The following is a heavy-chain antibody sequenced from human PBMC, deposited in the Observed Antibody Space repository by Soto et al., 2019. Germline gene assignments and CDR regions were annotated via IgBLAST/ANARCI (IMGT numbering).Heavy chain of an antibody. V-gene: IGHV3-66*01. J-gene: IGHJ4*02. Sequence: EVQLVESGGGLVQPGGSLRLSCAASGFTVSSNYMTWVRQAPGKGLEWVSVIYSGGSTYYADSVKDRFTISRDNSKNTRYLQMNSLRAEDTAVYYCARYSSGWFFDYWGQGTLVTVSS. CDR1: GFTVSSNY. D-gene: IGHD6-19*01. CDR3: ARYSSGWFFDY. CDR2: IYSGGST.